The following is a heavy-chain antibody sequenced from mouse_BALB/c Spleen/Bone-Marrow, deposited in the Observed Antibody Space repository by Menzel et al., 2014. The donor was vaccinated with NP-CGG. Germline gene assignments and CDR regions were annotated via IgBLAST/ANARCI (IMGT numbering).Heavy chain of an antibody. CDR2: IDPANGNT. CDR1: GFNIKDTY. CDR3: ARYQYYGSSYAMDY. V-gene: IGHV14-3*02. Sequence: EVQLVESGAELVKPGASVKLSCTASGFNIKDTYMHWVMQRPEQGLEWIGRIDPANGNTKYDPKFQGKATITADTSSNTAYLQLSSLTSEDTAVYYCARYQYYGSSYAMDYWGQGTSVTVSS. J-gene: IGHJ4*01. D-gene: IGHD1-1*01.